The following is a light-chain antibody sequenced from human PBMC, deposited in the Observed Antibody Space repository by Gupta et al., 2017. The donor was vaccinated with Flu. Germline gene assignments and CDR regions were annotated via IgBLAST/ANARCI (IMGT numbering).Light chain of an antibody. J-gene: IGKJ1*01. CDR1: QSINSW. Sequence: DIQMTHSPSTLCLSIGETVTITCPASQSINSWLAWNQQKAGKAPKFLIYKASSLESGVPSRFSGSGSGTDFILTITRLQPEDFATYYCQQYKSYPRTFGEGTKVEIK. V-gene: IGKV1-5*03. CDR2: KAS. CDR3: QQYKSYPRT.